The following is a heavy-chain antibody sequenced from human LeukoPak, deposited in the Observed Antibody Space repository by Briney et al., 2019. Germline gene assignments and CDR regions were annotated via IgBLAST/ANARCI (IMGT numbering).Heavy chain of an antibody. V-gene: IGHV3-21*01. CDR3: AREFKSGYGMWA. D-gene: IGHD5-18*01. J-gene: IGHJ5*02. CDR1: GFTFSGYW. CDR2: ITSSSDYI. Sequence: PGGSLRLSCAASGFTFSGYWMNWVRQAPGKGLEWVSSITSSSDYIYYADSVKGRFTISRDNAENSLHLQMDSLRAEDTAVYYCAREFKSGYGMWAWGQGTLVTVSS.